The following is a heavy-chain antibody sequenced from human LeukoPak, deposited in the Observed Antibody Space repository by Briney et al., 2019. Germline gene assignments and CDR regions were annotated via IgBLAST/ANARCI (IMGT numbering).Heavy chain of an antibody. D-gene: IGHD3-22*01. CDR3: AREPGYDTQRAETYYFDY. CDR2: IYTSGST. Sequence: PSETLSLTCTVSGGSISSGSYYWSWIRQPAGKGLEWIGRIYTSGSTNYNPSLKSRVTISVDTSKNQFSLKLSSVTAADTAVYYCAREPGYDTQRAETYYFDYWGQGTLVTVSS. CDR1: GGSISSGSYY. V-gene: IGHV4-61*02. J-gene: IGHJ4*02.